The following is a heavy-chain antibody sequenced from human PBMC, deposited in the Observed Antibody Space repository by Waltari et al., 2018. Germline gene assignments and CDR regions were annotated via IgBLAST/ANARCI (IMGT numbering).Heavy chain of an antibody. J-gene: IGHJ4*02. CDR1: GFTFSSYS. CDR3: ARDSDFWIGYYGYFDY. V-gene: IGHV3-48*04. Sequence: EVQLVESGGGLVQPGGSLRLSCAASGFTFSSYSMNWVRQAPGKGLEWVSYISSSSSTIYYADSVKGRFTISRDNAKKSLYLQRNSLRAEDTAVYYCARDSDFWIGYYGYFDYWGQGTRDTVSS. D-gene: IGHD3-3*01. CDR2: ISSSSSTI.